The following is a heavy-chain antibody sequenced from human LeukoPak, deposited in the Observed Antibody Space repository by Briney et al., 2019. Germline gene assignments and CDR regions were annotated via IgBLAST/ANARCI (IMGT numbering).Heavy chain of an antibody. V-gene: IGHV3-21*01. Sequence: GGSLRLSCEASGFTFRSYSMNWVRQAPGKGREGVSSFITSRTYIYYADSVKGRFTISRDNAKNSLYLQMNSLRGEDTPVYYCVREGERSDSSSDFGHYFDYWGEGALVPLSS. J-gene: IGHJ4*02. D-gene: IGHD3-22*01. CDR1: GFTFRSYS. CDR3: VREGERSDSSSDFGHYFDY. CDR2: FITSRTYI.